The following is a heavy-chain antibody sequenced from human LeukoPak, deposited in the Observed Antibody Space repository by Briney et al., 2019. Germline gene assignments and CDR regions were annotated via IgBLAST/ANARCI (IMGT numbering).Heavy chain of an antibody. V-gene: IGHV4-59*08. CDR3: ARMAYGGSYAFDI. J-gene: IGHJ3*02. Sequence: SETLSLTCTVSGGSFSSCYWSWIRQPPGKGLEWIGYIYYSGGTNYNPSLKSRVTISVDTSKNQFSLKLSSVTAADTAMYYCARMAYGGSYAFDIWGQGTMVTVSS. CDR2: IYYSGGT. CDR1: GGSFSSCY. D-gene: IGHD4-23*01.